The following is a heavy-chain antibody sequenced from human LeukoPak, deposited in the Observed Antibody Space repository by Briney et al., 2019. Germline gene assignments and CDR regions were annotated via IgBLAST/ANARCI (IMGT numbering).Heavy chain of an antibody. J-gene: IGHJ6*03. CDR1: GFTFNTYW. V-gene: IGHV3-74*01. Sequence: GGSLRLSCAASGFTFNTYWMHWVRQAPGKGLVWVSHINSDGSTTNYADSVKGRFTVSRDNAKNTLYLQMNSLRAEDTAVYYCAKAASGYYMDVWGKGTTVTVSS. D-gene: IGHD6-13*01. CDR2: INSDGSTT. CDR3: AKAASGYYMDV.